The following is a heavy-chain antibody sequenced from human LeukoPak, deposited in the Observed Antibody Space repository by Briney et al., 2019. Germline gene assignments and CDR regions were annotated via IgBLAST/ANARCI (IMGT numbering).Heavy chain of an antibody. Sequence: GGSLRLSCAASGFTFSSYSMDWVRQAPGKGLEWVSYISSSSSPIYYADSVKGRFAISRDNAKNSLYLQMNSLRAEDTAVYYCANDLGWIQLNLGRGQGTLVTVSS. CDR1: GFTFSSYS. CDR2: ISSSSSPI. D-gene: IGHD5-18*01. V-gene: IGHV3-48*01. J-gene: IGHJ4*02. CDR3: ANDLGWIQLNLG.